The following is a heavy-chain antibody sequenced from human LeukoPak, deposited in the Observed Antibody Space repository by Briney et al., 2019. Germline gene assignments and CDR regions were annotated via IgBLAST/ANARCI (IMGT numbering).Heavy chain of an antibody. V-gene: IGHV4-30-2*01. CDR1: GGSISSGGYY. CDR2: IYHSGST. D-gene: IGHD2-2*01. CDR3: ARVIVVVPAAHYYYYMDV. Sequence: SETLSLTCTVYGGSISSGGYYWSWIRQPPGKGLEWIGYIYHSGSTYYNPSLKNRVTISVDRSKNQFSLKLSSVTAADTAVYYCARVIVVVPAAHYYYYMDVWGKGTTVTVSS. J-gene: IGHJ6*03.